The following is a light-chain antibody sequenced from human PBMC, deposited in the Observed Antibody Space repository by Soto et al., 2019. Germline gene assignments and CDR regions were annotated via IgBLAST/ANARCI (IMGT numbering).Light chain of an antibody. CDR3: QSYDSSLNRV. J-gene: IGLJ1*01. V-gene: IGLV1-40*01. Sequence: QSVLAHPPSVSGARGQRITISCTGSSSNIGANYDVHWYRQVPGTAPKLLMSGDNNRPSGVADRFSGSKSGTSASLAITRLQAEDEADYYCQSYDSSLNRVFGTGTKLTVL. CDR1: SSNIGANYD. CDR2: GDN.